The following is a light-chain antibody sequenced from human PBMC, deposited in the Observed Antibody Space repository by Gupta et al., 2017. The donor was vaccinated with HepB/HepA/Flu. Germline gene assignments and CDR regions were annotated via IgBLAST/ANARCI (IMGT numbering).Light chain of an antibody. CDR1: SSNIGAGYY. J-gene: IGLJ2*01. CDR3: QSYDSSLSGSLV. V-gene: IGLV1-40*01. CDR2: GNS. Sequence: QSALTQPPSAPAAPGHRFTISCTGSSSNIGAGYYVHWYQQLPGTAPKLLIYGNSNRPSGVPDRFSGSKSGTSASLAITGLQAEDEADYYCQSYDSSLSGSLVFGGGTKLTVL.